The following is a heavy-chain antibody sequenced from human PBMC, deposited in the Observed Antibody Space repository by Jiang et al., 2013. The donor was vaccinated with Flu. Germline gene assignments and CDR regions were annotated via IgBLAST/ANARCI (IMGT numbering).Heavy chain of an antibody. CDR3: AKDSRGSYYYYYYMDV. V-gene: IGHV3-30*18. CDR1: GFTFSSYG. CDR2: ISYDGSNK. Sequence: VQLVESGGGVVQPGRSLRLSCAASGFTFSSYGMHWVRQAPGKGLEWVAVISYDGSNKYYADSVKGRFTISRDNSKNTLYLQMNSLRAEDTAVYYCAKDSRGSYYYYYYMDVWGKGTTVTVSS. J-gene: IGHJ6*03. D-gene: IGHD3-10*01.